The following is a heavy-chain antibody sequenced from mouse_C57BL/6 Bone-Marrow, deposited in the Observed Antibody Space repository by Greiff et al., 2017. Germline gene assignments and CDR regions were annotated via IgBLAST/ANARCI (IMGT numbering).Heavy chain of an antibody. CDR1: GYTFTSYG. J-gene: IGHJ3*01. CDR2: IYPRGGNT. D-gene: IGHD3-1*01. V-gene: IGHV1-81*01. Sequence: VQLQESGAELARPGASVKLSCKASGYTFTSYGISWVKQRTGQGLEWIGEIYPRGGNTYYNEKFKGKATLTADKSSSTAYMELRSLTSEDSAVYFCTRGRLGQRPVFAYWGQGTLVTVSA. CDR3: TRGRLGQRPVFAY.